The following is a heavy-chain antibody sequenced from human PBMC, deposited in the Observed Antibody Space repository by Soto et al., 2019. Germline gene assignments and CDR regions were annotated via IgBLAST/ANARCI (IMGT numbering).Heavy chain of an antibody. Sequence: SETLSLTCNVSGGPISNYYWSWVRQPAGKGLEWVGRIYSDGATNYSPSLKSRVFMSLDMSGNQFSLQLNSVTTADTAVYYCSRVGCSNSNCQTRGMDVWGQGTTVTVSS. CDR3: SRVGCSNSNCQTRGMDV. CDR2: IYSDGAT. D-gene: IGHD2-2*01. V-gene: IGHV4-4*07. CDR1: GGPISNYY. J-gene: IGHJ6*02.